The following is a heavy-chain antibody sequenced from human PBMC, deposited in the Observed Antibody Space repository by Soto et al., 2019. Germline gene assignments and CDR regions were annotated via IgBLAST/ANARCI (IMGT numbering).Heavy chain of an antibody. V-gene: IGHV1-69*01. J-gene: IGHJ6*02. CDR2: IIPIFGTA. CDR3: GRSWYYYYGMDV. D-gene: IGHD6-13*01. Sequence: QVQLVQSGAEVKKPGSSVKVSCKASGGTFSSYAISWVRQAPGQGLEWMGGIIPIFGTANYAQKFQGSVTITADESPSTAYMELSSLRSEDTAVYYCGRSWYYYYGMDVWGQGTTVTVSS. CDR1: GGTFSSYA.